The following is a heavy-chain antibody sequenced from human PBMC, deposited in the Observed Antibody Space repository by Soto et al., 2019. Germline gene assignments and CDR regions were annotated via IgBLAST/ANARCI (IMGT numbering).Heavy chain of an antibody. J-gene: IGHJ4*02. V-gene: IGHV4-39*01. Sequence: PSETLSLTCTVSGGSISSSIYYWGWIRQPPGKGLEWIGSIYYSGSTYYNPSLKSRVTISVDTSKNQFSLKLSSVTAADTAVYYCARLYYDFWSGYPAYYFDYWGQGTLVTVSS. CDR1: GGSISSSIYY. D-gene: IGHD3-3*01. CDR2: IYYSGST. CDR3: ARLYYDFWSGYPAYYFDY.